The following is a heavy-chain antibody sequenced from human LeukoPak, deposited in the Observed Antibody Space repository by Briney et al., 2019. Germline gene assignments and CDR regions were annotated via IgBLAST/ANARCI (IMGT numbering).Heavy chain of an antibody. Sequence: GASVKVSCKASGYTFTSYGISWVRQAPGQGLEWMGWISAYNGNTSYAQKLQGRVTMTTDTSTSTAYMELRSLRSDDTAVYYCARDPYGSGSWPSMDVWGKGTTVTVSS. CDR1: GYTFTSYG. V-gene: IGHV1-18*01. D-gene: IGHD3-10*01. J-gene: IGHJ6*03. CDR2: ISAYNGNT. CDR3: ARDPYGSGSWPSMDV.